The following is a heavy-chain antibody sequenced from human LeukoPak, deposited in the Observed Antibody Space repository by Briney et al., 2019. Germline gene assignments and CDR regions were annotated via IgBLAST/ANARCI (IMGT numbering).Heavy chain of an antibody. V-gene: IGHV3-53*01. CDR3: AKPWREDGDYWSFNY. Sequence: GGSLRLSCAASGFTVSNNYMSWVRQAPGKGLEWVSIIYNSGSTYYADSVKGRFIITRDNPKNTLYLQMNSLRAEDTAVYYCAKPWREDGDYWSFNYWGQGTLVTVSS. CDR1: GFTVSNNY. D-gene: IGHD4-17*01. J-gene: IGHJ4*02. CDR2: IYNSGST.